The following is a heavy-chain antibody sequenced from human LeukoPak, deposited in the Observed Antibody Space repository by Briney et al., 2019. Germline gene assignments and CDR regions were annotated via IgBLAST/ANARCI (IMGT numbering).Heavy chain of an antibody. V-gene: IGHV1-69*06. CDR1: GNTFSSYG. CDR3: ARAPHGAPLGCDY. CDR2: IIPIFGTA. D-gene: IGHD3-16*01. J-gene: IGHJ4*02. Sequence: ASVKVSCKASGNTFSSYGISWVRQAPGQGLEWMGGIIPIFGTANYAQKFQGRVTITADKSTSTAYMELSSLRSEDTAVYYCARAPHGAPLGCDYWGQGTLVTVSS.